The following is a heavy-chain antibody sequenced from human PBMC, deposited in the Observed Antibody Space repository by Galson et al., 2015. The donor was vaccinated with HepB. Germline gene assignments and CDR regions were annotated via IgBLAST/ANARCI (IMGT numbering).Heavy chain of an antibody. CDR3: AKDEGGPWLARDYYFDY. J-gene: IGHJ4*02. CDR1: GFTFSSYG. Sequence: SLRLSCAASGFTFSSYGMHWVRQAPGKGLEWVAVISYDGSNKYYADSVKGRFTISRDNSKNTLYLQMNSLRAEDTAVYYCAKDEGGPWLARDYYFDYWGQGTLVTVSS. D-gene: IGHD6-19*01. V-gene: IGHV3-30*18. CDR2: ISYDGSNK.